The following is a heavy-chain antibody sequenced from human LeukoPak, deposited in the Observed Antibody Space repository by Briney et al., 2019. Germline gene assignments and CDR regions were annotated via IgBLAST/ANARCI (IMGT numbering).Heavy chain of an antibody. J-gene: IGHJ3*02. CDR2: IKQDGSEE. CDR3: TAGGYDSRTFDM. V-gene: IGHV3-7*01. Sequence: GGSLRLSCATSGLTFSYYWMNWVRQAPGKGLEWVANIKQDGSEEYYVESVKGRFTISRDNSKNSLFLQMNSLRVEDTAMYYCTAGGYDSRTFDMWGQGTMVTVSS. CDR1: GLTFSYYW. D-gene: IGHD5-12*01.